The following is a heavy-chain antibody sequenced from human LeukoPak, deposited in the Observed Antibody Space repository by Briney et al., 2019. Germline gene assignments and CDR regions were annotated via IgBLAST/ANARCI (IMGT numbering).Heavy chain of an antibody. CDR1: GYTFTGYY. CDR2: INPNSGGT. V-gene: IGHV1-2*02. Sequence: ASVKVSCKASGYTFTGYYMHWVRQAPGQGLEWMGWINPNSGGTNYAQKFQGRVTMTRDTSISTAYMELSRLISADTAVYYCARDPPRGDSYGYIVPPDYWGQGTLVTVSS. D-gene: IGHD5-18*01. J-gene: IGHJ4*02. CDR3: ARDPPRGDSYGYIVPPDY.